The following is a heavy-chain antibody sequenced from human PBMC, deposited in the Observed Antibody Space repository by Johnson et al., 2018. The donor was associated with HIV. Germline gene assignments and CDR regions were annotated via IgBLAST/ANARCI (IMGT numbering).Heavy chain of an antibody. Sequence: VQLVESGGGLVQPGRSLRLSCVASGFSFDDYAMHWVRQAPGKGLEWVSGISWNSGDVGYADSVEGRFTISRDNARNSLYLQMNSLSAEDTALYYCACLVGTTGRNDGFDIWGQGTMVTVSS. V-gene: IGHV3-9*01. J-gene: IGHJ3*02. CDR3: ACLVGTTGRNDGFDI. CDR1: GFSFDDYA. CDR2: ISWNSGDV. D-gene: IGHD1-26*01.